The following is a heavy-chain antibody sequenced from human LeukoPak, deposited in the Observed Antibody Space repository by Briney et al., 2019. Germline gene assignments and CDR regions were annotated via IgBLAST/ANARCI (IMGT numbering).Heavy chain of an antibody. Sequence: ASVKVSCKASGYAFTSYYIHWVRQAPGQGLEWMGMINPSGGSTSYAQKFQGRVTMTRDTSTSTVYMELSSLRSDDTAVYYCARDSRETVVNSGESFDYWGQGTLVTVSS. V-gene: IGHV1-46*01. D-gene: IGHD4-23*01. CDR2: INPSGGST. CDR1: GYAFTSYY. CDR3: ARDSRETVVNSGESFDY. J-gene: IGHJ4*02.